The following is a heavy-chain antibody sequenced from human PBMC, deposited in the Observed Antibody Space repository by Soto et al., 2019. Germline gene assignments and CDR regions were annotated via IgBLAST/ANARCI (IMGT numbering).Heavy chain of an antibody. CDR3: TRDRIAAPGTE. V-gene: IGHV3-66*01. Sequence: EVQLVESGGGLVQPGGSLRLSCAASGFTVSSNYMSWVRQAPGKGLEWVSVIYGGSSTYYADSVKGRFTISRDNSKNTLYFQMNSLRAEDTAVYYCTRDRIAAPGTEWGQGTLVTVSS. D-gene: IGHD6-13*01. J-gene: IGHJ4*02. CDR2: IYGGSST. CDR1: GFTVSSNY.